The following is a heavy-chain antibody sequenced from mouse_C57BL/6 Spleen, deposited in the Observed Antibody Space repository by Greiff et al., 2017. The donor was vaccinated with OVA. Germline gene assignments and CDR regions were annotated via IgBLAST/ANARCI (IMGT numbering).Heavy chain of an antibody. CDR1: GYAFSSSW. Sequence: QVQLQQSGPELVKPGASVKISCKASGYAFSSSWMNWVKQRPGKGLEWIGRIYPGDGDTNYNGKFKGKATLTADKSSSTAYMQLSSLTSEDSAVYFCARYYYGSSYHVSNWYFDVWGTGTTVTVSS. D-gene: IGHD1-1*01. J-gene: IGHJ1*03. CDR3: ARYYYGSSYHVSNWYFDV. CDR2: IYPGDGDT. V-gene: IGHV1-82*01.